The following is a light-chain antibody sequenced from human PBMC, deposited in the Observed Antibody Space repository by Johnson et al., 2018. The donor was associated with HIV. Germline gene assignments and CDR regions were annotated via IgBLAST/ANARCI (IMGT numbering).Light chain of an antibody. CDR1: SSNIGKNY. CDR3: GTWDASLSVNV. V-gene: IGLV1-51*02. Sequence: QSVLTQPPSVSAAPGQKVTISCSGSSSNIGKNYVSWFQHLPGAAPKLLIYDNDRRPSGVPDRFSGSKSGTSATLDITGLQSGDEADYYCGTWDASLSVNVFGPGTKVTVL. CDR2: DND. J-gene: IGLJ1*01.